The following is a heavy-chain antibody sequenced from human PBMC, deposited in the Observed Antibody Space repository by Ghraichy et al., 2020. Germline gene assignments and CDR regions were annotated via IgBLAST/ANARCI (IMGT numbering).Heavy chain of an antibody. J-gene: IGHJ4*02. D-gene: IGHD3-22*01. CDR2: INHSGST. V-gene: IGHV4-34*01. CDR1: GGSFSGYY. CDR3: ARRRITMIVVVSPLDY. Sequence: SETLSLTCAVYGGSFSGYYWSWIRQPPGKGLEWIGEINHSGSTNYNPSLKSRVTISVDTSKNQFSLKLSSVTAADTAVYYCARRRITMIVVVSPLDYWGQGTLVTVSS.